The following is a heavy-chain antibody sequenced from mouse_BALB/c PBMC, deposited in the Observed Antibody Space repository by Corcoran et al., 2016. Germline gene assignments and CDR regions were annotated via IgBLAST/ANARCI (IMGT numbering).Heavy chain of an antibody. V-gene: IGHV9-1*02. Sequence: QIQLVQSGPELKKPGETVEISCKASGYTFTNYGMNWVKQAPGKGLKWMGWINTYTGEPTYADDFKGRFAFSLETSASTAYLQINNLKNEDMATYFCARWLLHYFDYWGQGTTLTVSS. CDR2: INTYTGEP. J-gene: IGHJ2*01. CDR3: ARWLLHYFDY. D-gene: IGHD2-3*01. CDR1: GYTFTNYG.